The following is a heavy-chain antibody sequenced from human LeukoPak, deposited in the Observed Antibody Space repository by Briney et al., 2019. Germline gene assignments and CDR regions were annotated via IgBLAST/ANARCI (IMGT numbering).Heavy chain of an antibody. CDR2: ISYSSSTI. CDR1: GFTFGSNS. D-gene: IGHD2-2*01. J-gene: IGHJ6*03. CDR3: ARSPSERGGYCSTTTCSYYYMDV. V-gene: IGHV3-48*01. Sequence: AGGSLRLSCAASGFTFGSNSMNWVRQAPGKGLEWVSYISYSSSTIYYADSVQGRFSVSRDNAKNSLYLQMNSLRAEDTAVYYCARSPSERGGYCSTTTCSYYYMDVWGKGTTVTVSS.